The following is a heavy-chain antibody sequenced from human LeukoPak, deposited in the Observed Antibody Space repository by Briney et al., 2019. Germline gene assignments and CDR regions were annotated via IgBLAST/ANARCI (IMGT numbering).Heavy chain of an antibody. Sequence: PSQTLSLTCTVSGGSISSGGYYWSWIHQHPGKGLEWIGYIYYSGSTYYNPSLKSRVTISVDTSKNQFSLKLSSVTAADTAVYYCASVLDYDGSGYKFDYWGQGTLITVSS. V-gene: IGHV4-31*03. CDR2: IYYSGST. J-gene: IGHJ4*02. D-gene: IGHD3-22*01. CDR3: ASVLDYDGSGYKFDY. CDR1: GGSISSGGYY.